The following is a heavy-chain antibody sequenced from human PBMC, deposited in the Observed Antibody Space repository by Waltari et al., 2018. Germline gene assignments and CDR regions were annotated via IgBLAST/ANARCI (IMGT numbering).Heavy chain of an antibody. CDR3: TRDANVGAPPPIGY. CDR1: GGSISDTSYF. J-gene: IGHJ4*02. Sequence: QLQLQESGPGLVKPSETLFLTCNVSGGSISDTSYFWGWVRQPPGKGLEWIGSISRRESALYKSALTSRATIAFDNAKNQLYLKLTSLTAADTATYYCTRDANVGAPPPIGYWGQGALVTVS. CDR2: ISRRESA. D-gene: IGHD3-16*01. V-gene: IGHV4-39*07.